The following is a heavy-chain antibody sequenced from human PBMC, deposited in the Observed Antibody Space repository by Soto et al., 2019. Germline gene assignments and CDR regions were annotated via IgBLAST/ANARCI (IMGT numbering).Heavy chain of an antibody. J-gene: IGHJ5*02. CDR3: ARDNGIEGSFEP. CDR2: ITFSSSTT. V-gene: IGHV3-48*02. CDR1: GFTFSTYS. Sequence: LRLSFAASGFTFSTYSMNWVRQAPGKWLEWIAYITFSSSTTFYADSVKGRFTISRDNAKNSLYLQMNSLRDEDTCVYYCARDNGIEGSFEPLGQGTLVIVSS.